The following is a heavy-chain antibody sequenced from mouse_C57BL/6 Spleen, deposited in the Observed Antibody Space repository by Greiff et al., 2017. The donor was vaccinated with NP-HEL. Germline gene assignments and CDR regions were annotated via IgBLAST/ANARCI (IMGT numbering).Heavy chain of an antibody. V-gene: IGHV1-26*01. D-gene: IGHD3-2*02. Sequence: EVQLQQSGPELVKPGASVKISCKASGYTFTDYYMNWVKQSHGKSLEWIGDINPNNGGTSYNQKFKGKATLTVDKSSSTAYMELRSLTSEDSAVYYCARLGSAWFAYWGKGTLVTVSA. CDR2: INPNNGGT. CDR1: GYTFTDYY. J-gene: IGHJ3*01. CDR3: ARLGSAWFAY.